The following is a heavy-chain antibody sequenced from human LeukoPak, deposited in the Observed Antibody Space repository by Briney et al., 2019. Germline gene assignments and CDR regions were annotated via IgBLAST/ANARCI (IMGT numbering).Heavy chain of an antibody. J-gene: IGHJ4*02. Sequence: PGGSLRLSCAASGFTFSSYAMSWVRQAPGKGLEWVSAISGSGGSTYYADSVKGRFTISRDNAKNSLYLQMNSLRDEDTAVYYCAREVPAGHDYWGQGTLVTVSS. CDR2: ISGSGGST. CDR1: GFTFSSYA. CDR3: AREVPAGHDY. V-gene: IGHV3-23*01. D-gene: IGHD2-2*01.